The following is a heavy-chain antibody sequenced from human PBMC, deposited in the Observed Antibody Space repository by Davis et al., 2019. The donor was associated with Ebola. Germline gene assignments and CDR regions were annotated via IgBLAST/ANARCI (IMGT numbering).Heavy chain of an antibody. V-gene: IGHV1-18*01. Sequence: ASVKVSCKASGYTFTNYGVTWVRQAPGQGFEWMGWISASNGNTNYAQKLQGRVTMTTDTSTSTAYMELRSLRSDDTAVYYCARDSRPTYYYDSSGKTQVDYWGQGTLVTVSS. CDR1: GYTFTNYG. CDR3: ARDSRPTYYYDSSGKTQVDY. J-gene: IGHJ4*02. CDR2: ISASNGNT. D-gene: IGHD3-22*01.